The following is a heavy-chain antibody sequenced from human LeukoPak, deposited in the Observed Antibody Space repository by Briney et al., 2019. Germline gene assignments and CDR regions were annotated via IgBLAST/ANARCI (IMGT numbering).Heavy chain of an antibody. CDR2: IYYSGST. CDR1: GGSISSGGYY. Sequence: SETLSLTCTVSGGSISSGGYYWSWIRQHPGKGLEWIGYIYYSGSTYYNPSLKSRVTISVDTSKNQFSLKLSSVTAADTAVYYCARVEWELLFDYWGQGTLVTVSS. D-gene: IGHD1-26*01. CDR3: ARVEWELLFDY. V-gene: IGHV4-31*03. J-gene: IGHJ4*02.